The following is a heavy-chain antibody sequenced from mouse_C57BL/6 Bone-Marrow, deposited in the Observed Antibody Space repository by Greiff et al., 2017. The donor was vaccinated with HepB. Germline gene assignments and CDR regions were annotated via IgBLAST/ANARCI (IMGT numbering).Heavy chain of an antibody. CDR2: IDPTSGGT. CDR1: GYTFTSYW. CDR3: ARPRYYYGSSPYAMYY. V-gene: IGHV1-72*01. D-gene: IGHD1-1*01. J-gene: IGHJ4*01. Sequence: QVQLQQPGAELVKPGASVKLSCKASGYTFTSYWMHCVKQRPGRGLEWIGRIDPTSGGTKYNEKFKSKATLTGDKPSSTSYMQLSSLTSEDSAVYYVARPRYYYGSSPYAMYYWGQGTSVTVSS.